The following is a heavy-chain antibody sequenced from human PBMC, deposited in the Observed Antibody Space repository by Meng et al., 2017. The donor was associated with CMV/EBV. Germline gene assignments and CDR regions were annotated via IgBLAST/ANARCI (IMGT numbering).Heavy chain of an antibody. Sequence: ASVKVSCKASGYTFTSYGISWVRQAPGQGLEWMGWISAYNGNTNYAQKLQGRVTMTTDTSTSTAYMELRSLRSDDTVVYYCARDRTYYDFWSGYPLGYWGQGTPVTVSS. V-gene: IGHV1-18*01. CDR1: GYTFTSYG. D-gene: IGHD3-3*01. J-gene: IGHJ4*02. CDR3: ARDRTYYDFWSGYPLGY. CDR2: ISAYNGNT.